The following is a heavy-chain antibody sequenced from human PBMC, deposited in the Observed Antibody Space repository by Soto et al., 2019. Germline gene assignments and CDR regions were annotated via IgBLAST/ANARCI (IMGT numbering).Heavy chain of an antibody. CDR3: ARWEIQLWAYDS. CDR2: IFSNDEK. CDR1: GLSLSDAGVG. Sequence: QVTLKESGPVLVKPTDTLTLTCAVSGLSLSDAGVGVSWIRQPPGKALEWLAHIFSNDEKAYSTSLKRRLTISKDPSKSQVVLTMTNMDPVDTATYYCARWEIQLWAYDSWGQGTLVTVSS. V-gene: IGHV2-26*01. J-gene: IGHJ4*02. D-gene: IGHD5-18*01.